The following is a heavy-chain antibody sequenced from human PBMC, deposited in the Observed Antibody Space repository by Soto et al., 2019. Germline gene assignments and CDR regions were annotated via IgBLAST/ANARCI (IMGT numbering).Heavy chain of an antibody. CDR3: AKIDDIVVVPAAMLDY. V-gene: IGHV3-23*01. J-gene: IGHJ4*02. CDR2: ISGSGGST. CDR1: GFTFSSYA. D-gene: IGHD2-2*01. Sequence: EVQLLESGGGLVQSGGSLRLSCAASGFTFSSYAMSWVRQAPGKGLEWVSAISGSGGSTYYADSVKGRFTISRDNSKNTLYLQMNSLRAEDTAVYYCAKIDDIVVVPAAMLDYWGQGTLVTVSS.